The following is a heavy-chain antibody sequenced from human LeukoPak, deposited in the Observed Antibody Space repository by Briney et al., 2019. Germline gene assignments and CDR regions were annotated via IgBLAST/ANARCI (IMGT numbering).Heavy chain of an antibody. Sequence: SETLSLTCAVYGWSFSGYYWSWIRQPPGKGLEWIGEINHSGSTNYNPSLKSRVTISVDTSKNQFSLKLSSVTAADTAVYYCARDDVRCSGGSCYSDSAFDIWGQGTMVTVSS. D-gene: IGHD2-15*01. CDR2: INHSGST. J-gene: IGHJ3*02. CDR1: GWSFSGYY. CDR3: ARDDVRCSGGSCYSDSAFDI. V-gene: IGHV4-34*01.